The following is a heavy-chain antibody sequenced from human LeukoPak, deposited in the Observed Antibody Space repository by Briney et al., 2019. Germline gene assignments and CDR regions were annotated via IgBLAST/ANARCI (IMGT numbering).Heavy chain of an antibody. CDR1: GGSISTNDYY. J-gene: IGHJ4*02. CDR2: IYHSGST. Sequence: PSETLSLTCTVSGGSISTNDYYWGWIRQPPGKGLEWIGSIYHSGSTYYNPSLKSRVTISVDTSKNQFSLNLSSVTATDTAIYYCASEYTSGRSGDYWGQGTLVTVSS. D-gene: IGHD6-19*01. CDR3: ASEYTSGRSGDY. V-gene: IGHV4-39*01.